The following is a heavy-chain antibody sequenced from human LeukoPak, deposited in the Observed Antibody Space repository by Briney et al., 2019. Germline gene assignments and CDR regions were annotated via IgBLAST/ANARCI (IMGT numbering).Heavy chain of an antibody. J-gene: IGHJ4*02. V-gene: IGHV3-30*02. Sequence: GGSLRLSCAASGFTFSIYGLHWVRKAPGKGLEWVAFIRSDESDKYYADSVKGRFTISRDNSKNTLYLQMNSLRPEDTGIYYCANLLVPAAQVSDSWGQGTLVTVSS. CDR2: IRSDESDK. CDR1: GFTFSIYG. D-gene: IGHD2-2*01. CDR3: ANLLVPAAQVSDS.